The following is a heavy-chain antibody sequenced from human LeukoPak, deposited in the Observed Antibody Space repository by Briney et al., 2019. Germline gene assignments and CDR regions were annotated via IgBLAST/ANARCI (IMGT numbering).Heavy chain of an antibody. CDR2: ISGSGGST. D-gene: IGHD3-9*01. CDR1: GFTFSSYA. V-gene: IGHV3-23*01. CDR3: AKVGGYDILTGSRLDY. Sequence: PGGSLRLSCAASGFTFSSYAMSWVRQAPGKGLEWVSAISGSGGSTYYADSVKGRFTISRDNSKNTPYLQMNSLRAEDTAVYYCAKVGGYDILTGSRLDYWGQGTLVTVSS. J-gene: IGHJ4*02.